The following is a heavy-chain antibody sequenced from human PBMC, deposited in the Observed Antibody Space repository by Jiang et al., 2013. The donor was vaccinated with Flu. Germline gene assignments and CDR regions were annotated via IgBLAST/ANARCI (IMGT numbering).Heavy chain of an antibody. Sequence: TLSLTSRCLWLLHQQWLLLGLDPAAPGKGLEWIGSIYHSGSTYYNPSLKSRVTISVDTSKNQFSLKLSSVTAADTAVYYCARFPTSGTATGCMDVWGQGTTVTVSS. J-gene: IGHJ6*02. CDR1: LLHQQWLL. CDR2: IYHSGST. D-gene: IGHD5-18*01. CDR3: ARFPTSGTATGCMDV. V-gene: IGHV4-38-2*01.